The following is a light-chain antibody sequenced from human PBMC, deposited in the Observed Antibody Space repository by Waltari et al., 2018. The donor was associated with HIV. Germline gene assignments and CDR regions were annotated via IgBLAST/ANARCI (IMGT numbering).Light chain of an antibody. J-gene: IGLJ2*01. Sequence: QSVLTQPPSASGTPEQRVTISCSGSTSNIGRNTVSWFQQFPGTAPKVLIYGTNQRPSGVPYRFSVSKSGTSASLAISGLQSEDEADYYCASWDDSLNGPVFGGGTKLTVV. V-gene: IGLV1-44*01. CDR3: ASWDDSLNGPV. CDR1: TSNIGRNT. CDR2: GTN.